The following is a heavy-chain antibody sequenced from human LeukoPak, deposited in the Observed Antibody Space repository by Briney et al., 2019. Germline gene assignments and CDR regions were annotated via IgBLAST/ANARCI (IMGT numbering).Heavy chain of an antibody. CDR1: GFTFSSYA. CDR2: ISYDGSNK. CDR3: ARGGVKAALDY. Sequence: PGGSLRLSCAASGFTFSSYAMHWVRQAPGKGLEWVAVISYDGSNKYYADSVKGRFTISRDNAKNTLYLQMNSLRAEDTALYYCARGGVKAALDYWGQGTLVTVSS. J-gene: IGHJ4*02. D-gene: IGHD6-6*01. V-gene: IGHV3-30-3*01.